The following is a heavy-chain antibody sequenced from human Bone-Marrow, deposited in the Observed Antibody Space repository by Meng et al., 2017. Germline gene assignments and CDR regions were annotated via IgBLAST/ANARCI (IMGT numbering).Heavy chain of an antibody. CDR1: GGSSSGYY. V-gene: IGHV4-34*01. CDR3: ARGIPQGRVTMVRGVRGNWYFDL. Sequence: SETLSLTCAVYGGSSSGYYWSWIRQPPGKGLEWIGEINHSGSTNYNPSLKSRVTISVDTSKNQFSLKLSSVAAADTAVYYCARGIPQGRVTMVRGVRGNWYFDLWGRGTLVTVSS. CDR2: INHSGST. J-gene: IGHJ2*01. D-gene: IGHD3-10*01.